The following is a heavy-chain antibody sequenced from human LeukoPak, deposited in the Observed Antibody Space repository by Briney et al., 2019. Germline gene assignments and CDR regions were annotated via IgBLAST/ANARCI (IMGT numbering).Heavy chain of an antibody. D-gene: IGHD3/OR15-3a*01. CDR3: ARSRLALVDPYYFDY. Sequence: ASVMVSCKASGYTFTGYYMHWVRQAPGQGLEWMGWINPNSGGTNYAQKFQGRVTMTRDTSISTAYMELSRLRSDDTAVYYCARSRLALVDPYYFDYWGQGTLVTVSS. CDR1: GYTFTGYY. CDR2: INPNSGGT. J-gene: IGHJ4*02. V-gene: IGHV1-2*02.